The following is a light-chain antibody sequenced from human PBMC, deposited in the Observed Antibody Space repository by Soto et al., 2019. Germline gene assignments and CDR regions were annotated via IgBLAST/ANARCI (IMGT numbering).Light chain of an antibody. CDR2: AAS. Sequence: AIQMTQSPSSLAGSVGDRLTITCRASQDIGNDLGWYQQKPGKAPKLLIYAASSLQIGVSSRFSGSGSGTEFTLTISSLQPEDFATYYCLQVFNFPRAFGQGTKVDIK. J-gene: IGKJ1*01. CDR3: LQVFNFPRA. CDR1: QDIGND. V-gene: IGKV1-6*02.